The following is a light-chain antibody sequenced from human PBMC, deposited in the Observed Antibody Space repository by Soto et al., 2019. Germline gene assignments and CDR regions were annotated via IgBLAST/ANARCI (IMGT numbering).Light chain of an antibody. J-gene: IGKJ2*01. CDR3: QQYGSSPYT. Sequence: EIVLTQSPGTLSLSPGERASLSCRARQTVSSRYLTWYQQQPGQAPRLLIYGASSRATGIPDRFSGSGSGKDFTLTSRRLAPEDFAFYYCQQYGSSPYTFGQGTKLEIK. V-gene: IGKV3-20*01. CDR2: GAS. CDR1: QTVSSRY.